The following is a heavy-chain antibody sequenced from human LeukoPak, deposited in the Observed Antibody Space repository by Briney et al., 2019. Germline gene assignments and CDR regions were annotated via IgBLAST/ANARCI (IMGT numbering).Heavy chain of an antibody. V-gene: IGHV1-46*01. Sequence: ASMKVSCKASGYTFTSYYMHWVRQAPGQGLEWMGTINPSGGSTSYAQKFQGRVTMTRDTSTSTVYMELSSLRSEDTAVYYCASQTLGPGSYFDYWGQGTLVTVSS. J-gene: IGHJ4*02. CDR3: ASQTLGPGSYFDY. CDR2: INPSGGST. D-gene: IGHD1-26*01. CDR1: GYTFTSYY.